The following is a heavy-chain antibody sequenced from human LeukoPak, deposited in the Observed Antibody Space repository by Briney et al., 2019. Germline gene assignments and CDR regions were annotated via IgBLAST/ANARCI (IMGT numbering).Heavy chain of an antibody. CDR1: GYDFTNYW. V-gene: IGHV5-10-1*04. D-gene: IGHD3-22*01. CDR2: IDPSDSYN. Sequence: GESLRISCKGSGYDFTNYWISWVRQMPGKGLEWMGTIDPSDSYNNYSPSFQGQVTISADKSITTAYLQWSSLKASDTAMYYCARQEYHDSKPLFDYWGQGTLVTVSS. J-gene: IGHJ4*02. CDR3: ARQEYHDSKPLFDY.